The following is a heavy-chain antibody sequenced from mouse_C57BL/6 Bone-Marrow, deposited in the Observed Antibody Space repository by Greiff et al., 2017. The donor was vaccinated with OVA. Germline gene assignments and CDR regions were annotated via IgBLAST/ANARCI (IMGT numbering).Heavy chain of an antibody. CDR2: INYDGSST. CDR3: ARRNFYWYFDV. Sequence: EVNVVESEGGLVQPGSSMKLSCTASGFTFSDYYMAWVRQVPEKGLEWVANINYDGSSTYYLDSLKSRFIISRDNAKNILYLQMSSLKSEDTATYYCARRNFYWYFDVWGTGTTVTVSS. CDR1: GFTFSDYY. V-gene: IGHV5-16*01. J-gene: IGHJ1*03.